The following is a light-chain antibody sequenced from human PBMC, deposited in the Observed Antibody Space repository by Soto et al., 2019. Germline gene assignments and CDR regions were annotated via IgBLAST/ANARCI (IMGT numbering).Light chain of an antibody. CDR2: AAS. Sequence: DIQMTQSPSSLSASVGDRVTITCRASQSITTFLSWYQQRPGKAPKLLIYAASTLQSGVPSRFSGSGSGTDFTLTISSLQPEDFASYYCQQSYSTSRTFGQGTKVEMK. V-gene: IGKV1-39*01. CDR1: QSITTF. CDR3: QQSYSTSRT. J-gene: IGKJ1*01.